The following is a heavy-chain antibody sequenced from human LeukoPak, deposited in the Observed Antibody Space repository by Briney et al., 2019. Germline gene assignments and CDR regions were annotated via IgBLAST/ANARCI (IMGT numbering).Heavy chain of an antibody. D-gene: IGHD2-21*01. J-gene: IGHJ4*02. CDR3: VSWAGGNSDVASFDY. CDR1: GYTFTDYY. V-gene: IGHV1-2*02. CDR2: ITHKSGAT. Sequence: ASVKVPCKASGYTFTDYYIHWVRQAPGQEFEWMGWITHKSGATKFAQKFQGRVTLTRDTSIRTVYMELSNLISGDTATYYCVSWAGGNSDVASFDYWGQGTLVTVSS.